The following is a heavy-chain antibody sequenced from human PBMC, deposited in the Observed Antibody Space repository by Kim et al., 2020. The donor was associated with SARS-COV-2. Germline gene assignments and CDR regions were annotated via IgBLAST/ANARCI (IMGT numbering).Heavy chain of an antibody. CDR1: GYTFTSYA. Sequence: ASVKVSCKASGYTFTSYAMHWVRQAPGQRLEWMGWINAGNGNTKYSQKFQGRVTITRDTSASTAYMELSSLRSEDTAVYYCARDQGYSPLRSSYYFDYWGQGALVSVSS. CDR2: INAGNGNT. D-gene: IGHD2-15*01. V-gene: IGHV1-3*01. CDR3: ARDQGYSPLRSSYYFDY. J-gene: IGHJ4*02.